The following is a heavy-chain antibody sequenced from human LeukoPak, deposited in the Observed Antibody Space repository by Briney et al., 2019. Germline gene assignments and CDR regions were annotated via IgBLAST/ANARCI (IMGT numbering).Heavy chain of an antibody. CDR2: INHSGST. J-gene: IGHJ4*02. CDR3: ARGFQKLVLDY. Sequence: PSETLSLTCAVYGGSFSGYYLSWIRQPPGKGLEWIGEINHSGSTNYNPSLKSRVTISVDTSKNQFSLKLSSVTAADTAVYYCARGFQKLVLDYWGQGTLVTVSS. V-gene: IGHV4-34*01. D-gene: IGHD6-13*01. CDR1: GGSFSGYY.